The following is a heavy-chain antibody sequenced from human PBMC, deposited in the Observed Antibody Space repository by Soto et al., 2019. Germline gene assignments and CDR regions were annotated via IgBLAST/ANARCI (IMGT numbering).Heavy chain of an antibody. J-gene: IGHJ6*02. CDR2: IYYSGST. CDR1: GGSISSYY. Sequence: SETLSLTCTVSGGSISSYYWSWIRQPPGKGLEWIGYIYYSGSTNYNPSLKSRVTISVDTSKNQFSLKLSSVTAADTAVYYCARAYYYGMDVWGQGTTVTVSS. V-gene: IGHV4-59*01. CDR3: ARAYYYGMDV.